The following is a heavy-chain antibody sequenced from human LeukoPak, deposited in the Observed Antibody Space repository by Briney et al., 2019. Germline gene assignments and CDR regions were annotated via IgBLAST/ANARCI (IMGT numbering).Heavy chain of an antibody. CDR2: INAGNGNT. CDR3: ARDRTHSGYSYGLCDY. D-gene: IGHD5-18*01. J-gene: IGHJ4*02. CDR1: GYTFTSYA. V-gene: IGHV1-3*01. Sequence: ASVKVSCKASGYTFTSYAMHWVRQAPGQRLEWMGWINAGNGNTKYSQKFQGRVTITRDTSASTAYMELSSLRSEDTAVYYCARDRTHSGYSYGLCDYWGQGTLVTVSS.